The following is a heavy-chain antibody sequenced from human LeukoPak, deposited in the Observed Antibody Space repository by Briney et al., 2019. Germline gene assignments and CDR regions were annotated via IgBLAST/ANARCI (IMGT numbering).Heavy chain of an antibody. CDR3: ARETAHCGGDCFDY. Sequence: GGSLRLSCAASGFTFSTYEFNWVRQAPGKGLAWVAYIGVGGNSIYYADSVRGRFTTSRDNAQNSLYLEMNSLRVEDTALYYCARETAHCGGDCFDYWGQGTLVTVSS. CDR1: GFTFSTYE. D-gene: IGHD2-21*01. J-gene: IGHJ4*02. CDR2: IGVGGNSI. V-gene: IGHV3-48*03.